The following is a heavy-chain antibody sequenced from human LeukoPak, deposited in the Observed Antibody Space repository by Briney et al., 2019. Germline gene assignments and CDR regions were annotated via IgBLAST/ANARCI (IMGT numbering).Heavy chain of an antibody. CDR1: GFTFSSFG. V-gene: IGHV3-33*01. D-gene: IGHD6-13*01. CDR3: ARAPSYSSSWYVGYYYYGMDV. J-gene: IGHJ6*02. Sequence: GGSLRLSCAASGFTFSSFGMHWVRQAPGKGLEWVAVIWYDASNKYYADSVKGRFTISRDNSKNTLFLQMNSLRDDDTAVYYCARAPSYSSSWYVGYYYYGMDVWGQGTTVTVSS. CDR2: IWYDASNK.